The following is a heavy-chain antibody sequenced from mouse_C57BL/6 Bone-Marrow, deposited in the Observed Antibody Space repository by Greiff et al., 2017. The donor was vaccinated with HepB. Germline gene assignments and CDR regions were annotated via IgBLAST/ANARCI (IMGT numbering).Heavy chain of an antibody. V-gene: IGHV5-6*01. CDR3: ARHEGLRRLAWFAY. Sequence: EVKVVESGGDLVKPGGSLKLSCAASGFTFSSYGMSWVRQTPDKRLEWVATISSGGSYTYYPDSVKGRFTISRDNAKNTLYLQMSSLKSEDTAMYYCARHEGLRRLAWFAYWGQGTLVTVSA. CDR1: GFTFSSYG. J-gene: IGHJ3*01. CDR2: ISSGGSYT. D-gene: IGHD2-4*01.